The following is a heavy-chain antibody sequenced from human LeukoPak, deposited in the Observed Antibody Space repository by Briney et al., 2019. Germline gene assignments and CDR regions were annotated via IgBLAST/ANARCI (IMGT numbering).Heavy chain of an antibody. V-gene: IGHV1-2*06. D-gene: IGHD6-19*01. CDR3: ARERLEQWLHAPNDY. J-gene: IGHJ4*02. CDR2: INPNSGGT. CDR1: GYTFTGYY. Sequence: ASVKVPCKASGYTFTGYYMHWVRQAPGRGLEWMGRINPNSGGTNYAQKFQGRVTMTRDTSISTAYMELSRLRSDDTAVYYCARERLEQWLHAPNDYWGQGTLVTVSS.